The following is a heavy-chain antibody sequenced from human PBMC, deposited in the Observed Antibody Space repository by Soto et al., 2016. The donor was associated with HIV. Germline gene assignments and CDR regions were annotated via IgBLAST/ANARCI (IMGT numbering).Heavy chain of an antibody. J-gene: IGHJ6*02. Sequence: QVQLVQSGAEVKKPGASVKVSCKTSGYSFTAYFIHWVRQAPGQGLEWMGWINPNSDVRNYAQKFQGRTTLTRDTSISTAYMEMTNLRSDDTAMYYCATLRNFGVYGMDVWGQGTTVTVSS. CDR3: ATLRNFGVYGMDV. D-gene: IGHD4-17*01. V-gene: IGHV1-2*02. CDR1: GYSFTAYF. CDR2: INPNSDVR.